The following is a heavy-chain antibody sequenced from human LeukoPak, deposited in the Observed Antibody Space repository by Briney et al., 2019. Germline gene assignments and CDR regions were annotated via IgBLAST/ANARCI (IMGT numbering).Heavy chain of an antibody. CDR2: IYYSGGT. V-gene: IGHV4-59*01. Sequence: SETLSLTCTVSGGSISNYYWSWIRQPPGKGLEWIGYIYYSGGTNYNPSLKSRVTISVDTSNNQFSLRLSSVTAADTAVYYCARHYGGDSLSYFDYWGQGTLVTVPS. CDR1: GGSISNYY. J-gene: IGHJ4*02. D-gene: IGHD4-23*01. CDR3: ARHYGGDSLSYFDY.